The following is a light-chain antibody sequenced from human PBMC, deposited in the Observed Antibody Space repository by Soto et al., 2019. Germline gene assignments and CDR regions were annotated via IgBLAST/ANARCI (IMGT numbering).Light chain of an antibody. CDR3: QQLNNYPIT. V-gene: IGKV1-9*01. Sequence: DIQLTQSPSFLSASVGDRVTITCRASQGISSYLAWYQQKPGKAPKLLIYAASTLQSGVPSSFSGSGSGAEFTLTISSLQAEDFATYFCQQLNNYPITFGQGTKLEIK. CDR1: QGISSY. J-gene: IGKJ5*01. CDR2: AAS.